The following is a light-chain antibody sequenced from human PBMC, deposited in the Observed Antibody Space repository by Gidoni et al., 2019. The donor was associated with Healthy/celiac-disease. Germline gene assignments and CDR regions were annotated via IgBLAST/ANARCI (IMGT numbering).Light chain of an antibody. CDR1: QSISSY. J-gene: IGKJ5*01. Sequence: IQMTPSPSSLSASVGDRVTITCRASQSISSYLHWYQQKPGKAPKLLIDAASSLQSGVPSRFSGSGSGTDFTLTISSLQPEDFETYYCQQSYSTPITFGQGTRLEIK. V-gene: IGKV1-39*01. CDR3: QQSYSTPIT. CDR2: AAS.